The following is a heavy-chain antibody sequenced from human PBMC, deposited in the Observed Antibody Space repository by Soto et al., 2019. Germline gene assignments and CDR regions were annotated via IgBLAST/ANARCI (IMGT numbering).Heavy chain of an antibody. V-gene: IGHV3-30-3*01. CDR1: GFTFSSYA. J-gene: IGHJ6*02. D-gene: IGHD7-27*01. CDR3: ARERDGMGNGMDV. Sequence: PGGSLRLSCAASGFTFSSYAMHWVRQAPGKGLEWVAVISYDGSNKYYADSVKGRFTISRDNSKNTLYLQMNSLRAEDTAVYYCARERDGMGNGMDVWGQGTTVTVSS. CDR2: ISYDGSNK.